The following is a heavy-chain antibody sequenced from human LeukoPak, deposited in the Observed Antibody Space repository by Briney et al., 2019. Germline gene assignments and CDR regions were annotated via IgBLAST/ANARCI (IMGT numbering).Heavy chain of an antibody. CDR1: GFTFSSYW. CDR3: ARVVSSGHYYHYGMDV. J-gene: IGHJ6*02. V-gene: IGHV3-7*05. D-gene: IGHD3-10*01. Sequence: GGSLRLSCAASGFTFSSYWMHWVRQAPGKGLKWVANIKQDGSEKYYVDSVKGRFTISTDNAKNSLYLQMNSLRAEDTAVYYCARVVSSGHYYHYGMDVWGRGTTVTVSS. CDR2: IKQDGSEK.